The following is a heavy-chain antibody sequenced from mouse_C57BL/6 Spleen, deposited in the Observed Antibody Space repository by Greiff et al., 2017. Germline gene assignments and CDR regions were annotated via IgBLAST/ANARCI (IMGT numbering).Heavy chain of an antibody. J-gene: IGHJ2*01. CDR1: GYTFTSYW. CDR3: ASRITTVADY. Sequence: QVQLQQPGAELVKPGASVKLSCKASGYTFTSYWMQWVNQRPGQGLEWIGEIDPSDSYTNYNQKFKGQATLTVDTSSSTAYMQLSSLTSEDTAVYYCASRITTVADYWGQGTTLTVSS. V-gene: IGHV1-50*01. CDR2: IDPSDSYT. D-gene: IGHD1-1*01.